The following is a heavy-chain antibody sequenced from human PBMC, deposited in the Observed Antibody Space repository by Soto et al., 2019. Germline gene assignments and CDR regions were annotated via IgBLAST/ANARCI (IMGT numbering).Heavy chain of an antibody. V-gene: IGHV4-30-4*02. CDR2: IYYSGST. J-gene: IGHJ6*02. CDR1: GVSISSGDYY. CDR3: ARGPYYGDYVSNGMDV. Sequence: SDTLSLTCTVSGVSISSGDYYWGWIRQPPGKGLEWIGYIYYSGSTYYNPSLKSRVTISVDTSKNQFSLKLSSVTAADTAVYYCARGPYYGDYVSNGMDVWAKGPRSQSP. D-gene: IGHD4-17*01.